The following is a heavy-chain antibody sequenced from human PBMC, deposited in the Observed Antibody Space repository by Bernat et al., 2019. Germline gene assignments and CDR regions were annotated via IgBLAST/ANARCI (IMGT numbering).Heavy chain of an antibody. CDR2: MSGSGSST. J-gene: IGHJ4*02. CDR3: AKDWYYYGSGNYHYFDF. V-gene: IGHV3-23*01. CDR1: GFPFSTYA. D-gene: IGHD3-10*01. Sequence: EVQLLESGGDFVQPGGSLRLSCAASGFPFSTYAMSLVRQAPGKGLEWVSTMSGSGSSTYYADTVKGRLTISRDNSKNTLYLQMNSLRAEDTAVYYCAKDWYYYGSGNYHYFDFWGQGTLVTVSS.